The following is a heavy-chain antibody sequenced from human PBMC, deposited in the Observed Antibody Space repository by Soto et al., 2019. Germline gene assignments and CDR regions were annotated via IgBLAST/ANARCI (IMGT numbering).Heavy chain of an antibody. CDR2: INPSGGST. CDR3: AKAKDSSGWYDFPFDY. CDR1: GYTFTSYY. V-gene: IGHV1-46*01. J-gene: IGHJ4*02. Sequence: ASVKVSCKASGYTFTSYYIHWVRQAPGQGLEWMGIINPSGGSTSYAQKFQGRVTMTRDTSASTVYMELSSLRSEDTAIYYCAKAKDSSGWYDFPFDYWGQGIMVTVSS. D-gene: IGHD6-19*01.